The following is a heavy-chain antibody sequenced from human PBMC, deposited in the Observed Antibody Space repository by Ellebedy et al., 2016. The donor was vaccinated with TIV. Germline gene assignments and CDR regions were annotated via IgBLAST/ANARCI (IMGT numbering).Heavy chain of an antibody. Sequence: ASVKVSXXVSGHTLSELSMHWVRQAPGKGLEWVGGFIPEEGKTIYAQHFQGRVIMTEDTSTDTAYLEVSSLKSEDAALYFCAAAPAAIKNHYYYGMDVWGQGTTVTVSS. CDR3: AAAPAAIKNHYYYGMDV. V-gene: IGHV1-24*01. CDR1: GHTLSELS. CDR2: FIPEEGKT. D-gene: IGHD2-2*01. J-gene: IGHJ6*02.